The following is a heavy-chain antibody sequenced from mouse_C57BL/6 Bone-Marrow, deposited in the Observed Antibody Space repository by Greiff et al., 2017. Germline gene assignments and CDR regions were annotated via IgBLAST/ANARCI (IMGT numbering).Heavy chain of an antibody. CDR3: ARDASWDGGFAY. CDR2: SRNKANDYTT. D-gene: IGHD4-1*01. V-gene: IGHV7-1*01. J-gene: IGHJ3*01. CDR1: GFTFSDFY. Sequence: EVKLVESGGGLVQSGRSLRLSCATSGFTFSDFYMEWVRQAPGKGLEWIAASRNKANDYTTEYSASVKGRFIVSRDTSQSILYLQMNALIAEDTAIYYCARDASWDGGFAYWGQGTLVTVSA.